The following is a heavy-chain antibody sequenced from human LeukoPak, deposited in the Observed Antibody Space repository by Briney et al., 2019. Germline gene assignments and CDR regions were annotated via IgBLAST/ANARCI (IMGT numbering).Heavy chain of an antibody. Sequence: SETLSLTCTVSGGSISSYYWSWIRQPAGKGLEWIGRIYTSGSTNYNPSLKSRVTMSVDTSKNQFSLKLSSVTAADTAVYYCARGRVFGVVIITSPTYYYYYGMDVWGQGTTVTVSS. CDR1: GGSISSYY. J-gene: IGHJ6*02. CDR3: ARGRVFGVVIITSPTYYYYYGMDV. D-gene: IGHD3-3*01. V-gene: IGHV4-4*07. CDR2: IYTSGST.